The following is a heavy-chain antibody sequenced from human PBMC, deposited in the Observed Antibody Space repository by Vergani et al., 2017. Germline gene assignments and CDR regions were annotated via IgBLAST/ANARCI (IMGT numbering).Heavy chain of an antibody. Sequence: QVQLVQSGAEVKKPGSSVKVSCKASGGTFSSYAISWVRQAPGQGLEWMGRIIPIFGTANYAQKFQGRVTITADESTSTAYMELSSLRSEDTAVYYCASPVRWIIVVVVAAICFRTGANYYYYGMDVWGQGTTVTVSS. J-gene: IGHJ6*02. CDR3: ASPVRWIIVVVVAAICFRTGANYYYYGMDV. CDR2: IIPIFGTA. CDR1: GGTFSSYA. V-gene: IGHV1-69*13. D-gene: IGHD2-15*01.